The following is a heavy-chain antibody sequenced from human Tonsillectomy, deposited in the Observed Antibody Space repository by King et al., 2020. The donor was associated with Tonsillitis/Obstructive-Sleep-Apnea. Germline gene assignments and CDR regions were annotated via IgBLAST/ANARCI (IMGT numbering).Heavy chain of an antibody. V-gene: IGHV1-24*01. Sequence: VQLVQSGAEVKKPGASVKVSCKVSGYTLTELSMHWVRQAPGKGLEWMGGFDPEDGETIYAQKFQGRVTMTEDTSTDTAYMELSSLRSEDTAVYYCATSKPAASGLRYYYYYMDVWGKGTTVTVSS. CDR3: ATSKPAASGLRYYYYYMDV. D-gene: IGHD2-2*01. CDR1: GYTLTELS. J-gene: IGHJ6*03. CDR2: FDPEDGET.